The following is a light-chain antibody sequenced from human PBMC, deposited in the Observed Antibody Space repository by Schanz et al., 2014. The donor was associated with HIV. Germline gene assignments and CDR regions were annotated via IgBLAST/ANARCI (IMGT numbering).Light chain of an antibody. Sequence: QSVLTQPPSVSGAPGQRVTISCTGSSSNIGAGYDVHWYQQLPGTAPKLLIYGNNNRPSGVPDRISGSRSGASASLAITGLQAEDEADYYCQSHDSSLRASVFGGGTKVTVL. CDR2: GNN. CDR1: SSNIGAGYD. V-gene: IGLV1-40*01. CDR3: QSHDSSLRASV. J-gene: IGLJ3*02.